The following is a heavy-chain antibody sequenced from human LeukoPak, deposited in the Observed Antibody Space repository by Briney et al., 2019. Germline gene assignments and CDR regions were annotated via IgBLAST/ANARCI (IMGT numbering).Heavy chain of an antibody. D-gene: IGHD4-17*01. J-gene: IGHJ4*02. CDR1: GFTFSNA. CDR3: ARGVNDYGDYRGFDH. Sequence: GGSLRLSCAASGFTFSNAMNWVRQAPGKGLEVISSISSSGTPLYYADSVKGRFTISRDNARKSVYLEMNSLRGEDTAVYFCARGVNDYGDYRGFDHWGQGTLVTVSS. CDR2: ISSSGTPL. V-gene: IGHV3-48*03.